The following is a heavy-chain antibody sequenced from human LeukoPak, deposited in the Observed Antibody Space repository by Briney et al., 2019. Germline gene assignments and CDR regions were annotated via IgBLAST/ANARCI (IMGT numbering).Heavy chain of an antibody. V-gene: IGHV3-74*01. CDR2: INSDGSST. Sequence: GGSLRLSCAASGFTFSSYWMHWVRRAPGKGLVWVSRINSDGSSTSYADSVKGRFTISRDTAKNTLYLQMNSLRAEDTAVYYCARDRRGIAAAGTHFDYWGQGALVTVSS. J-gene: IGHJ4*02. D-gene: IGHD6-13*01. CDR1: GFTFSSYW. CDR3: ARDRRGIAAAGTHFDY.